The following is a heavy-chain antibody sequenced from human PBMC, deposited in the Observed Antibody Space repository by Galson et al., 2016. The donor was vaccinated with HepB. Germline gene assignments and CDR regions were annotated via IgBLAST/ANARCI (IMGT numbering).Heavy chain of an antibody. J-gene: IGHJ4*02. CDR3: ARGYASGNFYQ. V-gene: IGHV3-48*02. D-gene: IGHD3-10*01. CDR1: GFTFSTYV. Sequence: SLRLSCAASGFTFSTYVMSWVRQAPGKGLEWVSQIKSSSSNVYYADSVKGRFTISRDNAKNSVYLQMNSLRDEDTAVYYCARGYASGNFYQWGQGTLVTVSS. CDR2: IKSSSSNV.